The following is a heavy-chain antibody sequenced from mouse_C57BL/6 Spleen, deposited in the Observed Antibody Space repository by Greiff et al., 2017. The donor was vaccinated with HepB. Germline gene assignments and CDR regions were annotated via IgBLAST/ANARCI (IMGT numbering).Heavy chain of an antibody. J-gene: IGHJ2*01. CDR3: ARTPYGNYFDY. CDR1: GFTFSDYG. CDR2: ISSGSSTI. D-gene: IGHD2-1*01. Sequence: DVKLVESGGGLVKPGGSLKLSCAASGFTFSDYGMHWVRQAPEKGLEWVAYISSGSSTIYYADTVKGRFTISRDNAKNTLFLQMTSLRSGDTARYYCARTPYGNYFDYWGQGTTLTVAS. V-gene: IGHV5-17*01.